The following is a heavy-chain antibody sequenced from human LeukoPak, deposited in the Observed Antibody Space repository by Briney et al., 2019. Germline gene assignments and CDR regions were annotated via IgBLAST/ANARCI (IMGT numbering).Heavy chain of an antibody. V-gene: IGHV3-48*03. J-gene: IGHJ3*02. CDR2: ISSSGSTI. CDR1: GFTFSSYE. CDR3: ARAMYSGSYLDAFDI. Sequence: GGSLRLSCAASGFTFSSYEMNWVRQAPGKGLEWVSYISSSGSTIYYADSVKGRFTISRDNSKNTLYLQMNSLRAEDTAVYYCARAMYSGSYLDAFDIWGQGTMVTVSS. D-gene: IGHD1-26*01.